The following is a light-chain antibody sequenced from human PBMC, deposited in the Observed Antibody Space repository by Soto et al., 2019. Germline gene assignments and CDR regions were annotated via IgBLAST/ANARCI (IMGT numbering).Light chain of an antibody. CDR2: EVR. CDR1: SSDVGRYDL. J-gene: IGLJ1*01. V-gene: IGLV2-23*02. CDR3: CSYAGSDYF. Sequence: QSALTQPASVSGSPGQSRSISCTGASSDVGRYDLVSWYQQHPGKAPKLIIYEVRKRPSGVSHRFSGSRSANTASLTISGLQAEDEADYYCCSYAGSDYFFGTGTKLPVL.